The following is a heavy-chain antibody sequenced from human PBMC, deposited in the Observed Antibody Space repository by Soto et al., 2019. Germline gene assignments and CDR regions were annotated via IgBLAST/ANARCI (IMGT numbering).Heavy chain of an antibody. CDR1: GYTFTNYG. CDR2: ISAYNGNT. Sequence: VQLVQSGAEVKKPGASVRVSCKASGYTFTNYGISWVRQAPRQGLEWMGWISAYNGNTDYAQKLQGRVTMTTDTSTRTAYMELRSLRSDDTAVYYCARGGVGYCSGGSCPNNWFDPWGQGTLVTVSS. CDR3: ARGGVGYCSGGSCPNNWFDP. D-gene: IGHD2-15*01. J-gene: IGHJ5*02. V-gene: IGHV1-18*01.